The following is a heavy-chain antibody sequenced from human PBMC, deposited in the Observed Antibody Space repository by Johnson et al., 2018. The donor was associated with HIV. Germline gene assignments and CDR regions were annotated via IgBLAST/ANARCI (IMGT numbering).Heavy chain of an antibody. Sequence: QVQLVESGGGVVQPGRSLRLSCAASEFTFSDYYMNWIRKAPGKGLEWLSYISSSGTTIYYADSVKGRFTISRDNAKNSLYLQMNSLRAEDTAVYYCARPQGELVWFGELGLDIWGQGTMVTVSP. CDR3: ARPQGELVWFGELGLDI. D-gene: IGHD3-10*01. CDR2: ISSSGTTI. V-gene: IGHV3-11*04. CDR1: EFTFSDYY. J-gene: IGHJ3*02.